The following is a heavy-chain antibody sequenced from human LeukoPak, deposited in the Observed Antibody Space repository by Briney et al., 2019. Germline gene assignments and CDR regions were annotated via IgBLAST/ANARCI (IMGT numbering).Heavy chain of an antibody. Sequence: SETLSLTCTVSGGSISSGGYYWSWIRQHPGKGLEWIGYIYYSGSTYYNPSLKSRVTISVDTSKNQFSLKLSSVTAADTAVYYCARESKGRQYSRGILALYGMDVWGQGTTVTVSS. J-gene: IGHJ6*02. CDR1: GGSISSGGYY. CDR3: ARESKGRQYSRGILALYGMDV. V-gene: IGHV4-31*03. CDR2: IYYSGST. D-gene: IGHD2/OR15-2a*01.